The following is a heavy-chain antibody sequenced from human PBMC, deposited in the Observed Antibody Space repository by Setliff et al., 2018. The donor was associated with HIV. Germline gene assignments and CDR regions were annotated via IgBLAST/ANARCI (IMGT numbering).Heavy chain of an antibody. Sequence: ASVKVSCKPSGFTFTGYYLHWERQAPGQGLEWMGWIDPNTGATNFEQKFQDRVSMTRDTSIPTVYMVLNRLRPGDTAVYYCASPDENNSGPDYWGQGTLVTVSS. J-gene: IGHJ4*02. CDR3: ASPDENNSGPDY. V-gene: IGHV1-2*02. CDR1: GFTFTGYY. D-gene: IGHD1-1*01. CDR2: IDPNTGAT.